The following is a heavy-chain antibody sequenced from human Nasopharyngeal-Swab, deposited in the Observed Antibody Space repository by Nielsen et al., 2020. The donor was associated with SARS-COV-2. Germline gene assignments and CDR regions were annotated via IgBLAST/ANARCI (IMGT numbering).Heavy chain of an antibody. J-gene: IGHJ3*02. Sequence: SVKVSCKASAGTFSSYAVSWVRQAPGQGLEWMGGIIPIFGIANYAQKFQGRVTITADESTSTAFMELSSLRSEDTAVYYCAGWITMIRGATFDIWGQGTMVTVSS. V-gene: IGHV1-69*13. CDR2: IIPIFGIA. D-gene: IGHD3-10*01. CDR1: AGTFSSYA. CDR3: AGWITMIRGATFDI.